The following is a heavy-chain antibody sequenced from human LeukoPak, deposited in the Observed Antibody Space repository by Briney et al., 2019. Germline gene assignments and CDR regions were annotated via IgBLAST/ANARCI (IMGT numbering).Heavy chain of an antibody. V-gene: IGHV4-39*01. Sequence: SETLSLTCTVSGGSISSSSYYWGWIRQPPGKGLEWIGSIYYSGSTYYNPSLKSRVTISVDTSKNQFSLKLSSVTAADTAVYYCAGVPAASYWFDPWGQGTLVTVSS. J-gene: IGHJ5*02. D-gene: IGHD2-2*01. CDR2: IYYSGST. CDR3: AGVPAASYWFDP. CDR1: GGSISSSSYY.